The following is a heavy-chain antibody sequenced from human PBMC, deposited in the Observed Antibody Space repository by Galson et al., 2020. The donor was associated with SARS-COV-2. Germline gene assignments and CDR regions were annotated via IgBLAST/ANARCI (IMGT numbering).Heavy chain of an antibody. D-gene: IGHD3-9*01. CDR2: INSDGSST. Sequence: GGSLRLSCAASGFTFSSYWMHWVRQAPGKGLVWVSRINSDGSSTSYADSVKGRFTISRDNAKNTLYLQMNSLRAEDTAVYYCARGTLYYDILIGYYPPGSNYYYGMDVWGQGTTVTVSS. V-gene: IGHV3-74*01. J-gene: IGHJ6*02. CDR1: GFTFSSYW. CDR3: ARGTLYYDILIGYYPPGSNYYYGMDV.